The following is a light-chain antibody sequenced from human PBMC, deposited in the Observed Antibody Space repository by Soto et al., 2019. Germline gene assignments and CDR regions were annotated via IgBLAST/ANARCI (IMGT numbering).Light chain of an antibody. CDR1: QTIYSN. CDR2: AAS. Sequence: IKMTQSPSSMSASVGHRVTITCRASQTIYSNLNWYQQKPGKAPNLLIYAASSLESGVPARFSGIGSGTHFTLTITGLQPEDFSAYYGQQTYSSLPITFGQGTRLEIK. CDR3: QQTYSSLPIT. V-gene: IGKV1-39*01. J-gene: IGKJ5*01.